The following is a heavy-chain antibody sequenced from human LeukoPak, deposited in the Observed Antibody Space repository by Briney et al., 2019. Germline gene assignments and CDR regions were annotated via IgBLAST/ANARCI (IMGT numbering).Heavy chain of an antibody. D-gene: IGHD4-17*01. Sequence: PGGSLRLSCEASGFTVSSFEINWVRLAPGKGLEWVSYISSSGGTMDYADSVKGRFTVSRDNGKKLVHLQLNSLRAEDTAVYFCARIPHPDYADAQWGQGTLVIASS. J-gene: IGHJ4*02. CDR1: GFTVSSFE. CDR2: ISSSGGTM. CDR3: ARIPHPDYADAQ. V-gene: IGHV3-48*03.